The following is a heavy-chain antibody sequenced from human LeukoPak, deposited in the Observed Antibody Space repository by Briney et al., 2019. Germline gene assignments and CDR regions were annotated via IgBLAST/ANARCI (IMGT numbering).Heavy chain of an antibody. V-gene: IGHV3-23*01. Sequence: GGSLRLSCAASGFTFSSYAMSWVRPAPGKGLEWVSAISGSGGSTYYADSVKGRFTISRDNSKNTLYLQMNSLRAEDTAVYYCAKDPYGSGRDQRGYWGQGTLVTVSS. CDR3: AKDPYGSGRDQRGY. D-gene: IGHD3-10*01. CDR2: ISGSGGST. CDR1: GFTFSSYA. J-gene: IGHJ4*02.